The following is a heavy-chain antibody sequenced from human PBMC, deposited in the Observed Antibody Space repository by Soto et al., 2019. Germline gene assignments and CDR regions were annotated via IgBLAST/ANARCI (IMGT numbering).Heavy chain of an antibody. V-gene: IGHV1-3*01. CDR3: ARVPPPAYSIAPFDY. D-gene: IGHD4-4*01. Sequence: GASVKVSCKASGYTFTSYAMHWVRQAPGQRLEWMGWINAGNGNTKYSQKFQGRVTITRDTSASTAYMELSSLRSEDTAVYYCARVPPPAYSIAPFDYWGQGTLVTVSS. J-gene: IGHJ4*02. CDR2: INAGNGNT. CDR1: GYTFTSYA.